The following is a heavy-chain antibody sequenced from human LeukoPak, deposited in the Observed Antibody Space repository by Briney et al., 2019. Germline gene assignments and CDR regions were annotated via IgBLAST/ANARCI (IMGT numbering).Heavy chain of an antibody. Sequence: ASVKVSCKASGYTFTGYYMHWVRQAPGQGREWMGWINPNSGGTNYAQKFQGRVTMTRDTSISTAYMELSRLRSDDTPVYYYAREFAYYDILTGYSTRQYYFDYWGQGTLVTVSS. V-gene: IGHV1-2*02. CDR2: INPNSGGT. D-gene: IGHD3-9*01. J-gene: IGHJ4*02. CDR3: AREFAYYDILTGYSTRQYYFDY. CDR1: GYTFTGYY.